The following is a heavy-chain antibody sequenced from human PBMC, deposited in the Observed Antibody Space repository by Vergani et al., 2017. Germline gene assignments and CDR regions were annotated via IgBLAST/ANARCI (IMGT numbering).Heavy chain of an antibody. CDR3: AGQGCGGDCYHRWFDP. CDR1: GYTFTSYA. Sequence: QVQLVQSGAEVKKPGASVKVSCKASGYTFTSYAMHWVRQAPGQRLEWMGWINAGNGNTKYSQKFQGRVTITRDTSASTAYIELSSLRSEATAAYYCAGQGCGGDCYHRWFDPWGQGTLVTVSS. J-gene: IGHJ5*02. D-gene: IGHD2-21*02. V-gene: IGHV1-3*01. CDR2: INAGNGNT.